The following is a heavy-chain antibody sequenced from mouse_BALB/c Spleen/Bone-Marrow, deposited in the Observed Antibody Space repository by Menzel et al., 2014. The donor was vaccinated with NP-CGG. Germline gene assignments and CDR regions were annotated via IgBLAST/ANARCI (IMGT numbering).Heavy chain of an antibody. CDR2: TYPGNVNT. D-gene: IGHD4-1*01. J-gene: IGHJ2*01. CDR3: AREANWNFDY. Sequence: QVQLQQSGPELVKPGASVRISCKAAGYTFTSYYIHWVKQRPGQGLEWIGWTYPGNVNTKYNEKFKGKATLTADKSSSTAYFLLSSLTSEDSAVYFCAREANWNFDYWGQGTTLTGSS. V-gene: IGHV1S56*01. CDR1: GYTFTSYY.